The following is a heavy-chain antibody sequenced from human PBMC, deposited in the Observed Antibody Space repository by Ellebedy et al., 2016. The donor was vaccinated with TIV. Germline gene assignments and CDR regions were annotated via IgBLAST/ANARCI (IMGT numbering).Heavy chain of an antibody. CDR2: IYPGDSDT. CDR3: ARGAFTFGGVIAHTRAEYFQH. J-gene: IGHJ1*01. Sequence: GESLKISXKGSGYSFTSYWNCWVRHPPGKRLEWVWIIYPGDSDTRYSPSFQGQVTISADKSISTAYLQWSSLKASDTAMYYCARGAFTFGGVIAHTRAEYFQHWGQGTLVTVSS. CDR1: GYSFTSYW. D-gene: IGHD3-16*02. V-gene: IGHV5-51*01.